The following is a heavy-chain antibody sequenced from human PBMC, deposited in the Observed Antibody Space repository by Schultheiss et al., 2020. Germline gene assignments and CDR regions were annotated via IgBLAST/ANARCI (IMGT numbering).Heavy chain of an antibody. CDR3: ARYPWSVFSNYYYGMDV. D-gene: IGHD2/OR15-2a*01. CDR1: GFTFSSYG. V-gene: IGHV3-30*03. CDR2: ISYDGSNK. Sequence: GGSLRLSCAASGFTFSSYGMHWVRQAPGKGLEWVAVISYDGSNKYYADSVKGRFTISRDNSKNTLYLQMNSLRAEDTAVYYCARYPWSVFSNYYYGMDVWGQGTTVTVSS. J-gene: IGHJ6*02.